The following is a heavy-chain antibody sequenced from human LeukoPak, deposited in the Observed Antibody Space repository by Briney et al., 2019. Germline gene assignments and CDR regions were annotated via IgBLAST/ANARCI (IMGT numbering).Heavy chain of an antibody. V-gene: IGHV3-7*01. D-gene: IGHD6-13*01. J-gene: IGHJ4*02. CDR3: AGSWYYFDY. CDR1: GFIFSSSW. Sequence: PGGSLRLSCAASGFIFSSSWMSWVRQAPGKGLEWVAYIKQDGSEKYYVDSVKGRFTISRGNAESSLYLQMNSLRAEDTAVYYCAGSWYYFDYWGQGTLVTVSS. CDR2: IKQDGSEK.